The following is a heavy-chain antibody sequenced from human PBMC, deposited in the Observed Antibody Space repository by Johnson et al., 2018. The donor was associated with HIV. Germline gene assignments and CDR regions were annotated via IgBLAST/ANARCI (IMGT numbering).Heavy chain of an antibody. J-gene: IGHJ3*02. CDR3: ARERASSAFDI. CDR2: IKQDGSEK. V-gene: IGHV3-7*01. CDR1: GFTFSNYW. Sequence: MLLVESGGGLVQPGGSLRLSCAASGFTFSNYWMSWVRQAPGKGLEWVANIKQDGSEKYYVDSVKGRFTISRDNAKNSLYLQMNSLRAEDTAVYYCARERASSAFDIWGQGTMVTVSS.